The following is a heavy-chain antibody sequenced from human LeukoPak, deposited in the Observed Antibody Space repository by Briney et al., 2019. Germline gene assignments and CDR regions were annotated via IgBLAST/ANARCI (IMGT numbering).Heavy chain of an antibody. Sequence: KTSETLSLTCTVSGGSISSYYWSWIRQRPGKGLEWLGYIYYSGSTTYNPSLKSRVTISVDTSKNQFSLKLSSVTAADTAVYYCARRVVVITTGSGFDYWGQGTLVAVSS. V-gene: IGHV4-59*01. D-gene: IGHD3-22*01. CDR3: ARRVVVITTGSGFDY. J-gene: IGHJ4*02. CDR1: GGSISSYY. CDR2: IYYSGST.